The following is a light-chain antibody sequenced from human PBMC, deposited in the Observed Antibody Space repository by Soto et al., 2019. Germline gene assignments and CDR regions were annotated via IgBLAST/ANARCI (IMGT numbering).Light chain of an antibody. CDR2: AAS. V-gene: IGKV1-39*01. CDR3: QQTYSSRTWT. CDR1: QSISFY. J-gene: IGKJ1*01. Sequence: DIQMTQSPSSLSASAGDRVTIICRASQSISFYLNWYQQKPGRAPKLLIYAASTLQSGVPSRFSGSGSGTDFTLTINSLQPEDFATDYCQQTYSSRTWTFGQGTEVEVK.